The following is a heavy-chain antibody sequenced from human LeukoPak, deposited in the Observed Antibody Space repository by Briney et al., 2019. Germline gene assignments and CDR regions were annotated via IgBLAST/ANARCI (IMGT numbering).Heavy chain of an antibody. Sequence: SETLSLTCAVYGGSFSGYYWSWIRQHPGKGLEWIGYIYYSGSTYYNPSLKSRVTISVDTSKNQFSLKLSSVTAADTAVYYCARDPKYSSSWYADYYYYGMDVWGQGTTVTVSS. CDR3: ARDPKYSSSWYADYYYYGMDV. D-gene: IGHD6-13*01. CDR1: GGSFSGYY. V-gene: IGHV4-31*11. J-gene: IGHJ6*02. CDR2: IYYSGST.